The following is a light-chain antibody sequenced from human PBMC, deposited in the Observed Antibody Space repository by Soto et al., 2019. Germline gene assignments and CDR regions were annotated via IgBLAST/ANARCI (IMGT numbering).Light chain of an antibody. CDR3: QQRSNWPPEYT. Sequence: EIVLTQSPGTLSLSPGERATLSCRASQSVSSTYLAWYQQQPGQAPRLLIYGSSNRATGIPDRFSGSGSGTDFTLTISRLEPEDFAVYYCQQRSNWPPEYTFGQGTKLEIK. V-gene: IGKV3D-20*02. CDR1: QSVSSTY. J-gene: IGKJ2*01. CDR2: GSS.